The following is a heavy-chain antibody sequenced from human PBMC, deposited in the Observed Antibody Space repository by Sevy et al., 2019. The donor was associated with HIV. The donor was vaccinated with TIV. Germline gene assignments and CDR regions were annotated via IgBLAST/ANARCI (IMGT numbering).Heavy chain of an antibody. CDR3: ARVAPSSSSWYRTTYGMDV. CDR2: VYYSGTT. V-gene: IGHV4-31*03. D-gene: IGHD6-13*01. J-gene: IGHJ6*02. Sequence: LTCTVSGGSISSNGFYWNWIRQHPGKGLEWIGNVYYSGTTYYNPSLKSRVSISVDTSKNQFSLSLRSVTAADTAVYFCARVAPSSSSWYRTTYGMDVWGQGTTVTVSS. CDR1: GGSISSNGFY.